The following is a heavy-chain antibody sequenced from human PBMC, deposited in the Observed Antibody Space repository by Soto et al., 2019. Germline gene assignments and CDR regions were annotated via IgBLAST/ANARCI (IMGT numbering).Heavy chain of an antibody. Sequence: QVQLVQSGAEVKKPGSSVKVSCKASGGTFSSYAISWVRQAPGQGLEWMGGIIPIFGTANYAQKFQGRVTITADESTSTAYMELSSLRSEDTAVYYCASSSAPLGGGNLIYYYYGMDVWGQGTTVTVSS. V-gene: IGHV1-69*01. CDR2: IIPIFGTA. J-gene: IGHJ6*02. CDR1: GGTFSSYA. CDR3: ASSSAPLGGGNLIYYYYGMDV. D-gene: IGHD1-26*01.